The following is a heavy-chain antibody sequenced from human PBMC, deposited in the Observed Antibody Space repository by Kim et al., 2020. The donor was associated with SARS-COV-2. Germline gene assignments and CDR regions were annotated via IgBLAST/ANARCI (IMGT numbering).Heavy chain of an antibody. J-gene: IGHJ4*02. Sequence: KTRYSPKFQGRVSIPRDTSATTAYLELSGLISEDTAIYYCAREAVAGSFDYWGQGSLVTVSS. CDR2: KT. V-gene: IGHV1-3*01. CDR3: AREAVAGSFDY. D-gene: IGHD6-19*01.